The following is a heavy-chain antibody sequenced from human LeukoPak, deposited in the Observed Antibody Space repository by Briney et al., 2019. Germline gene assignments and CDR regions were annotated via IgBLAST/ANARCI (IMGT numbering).Heavy chain of an antibody. CDR1: GFTFSTYG. CDR3: AKDCTTGTTTAIDY. Sequence: GGSLRLSCAASGFTFSTYGMHWVRQAPGKGPEWVAFIRYDGSNKYYAGSVKGRFTISRDTSKNTLYLQMNSLRPEDTAVYYCAKDCTTGTTTAIDYWGQGTLVTVSS. V-gene: IGHV3-30*02. D-gene: IGHD1-1*01. CDR2: IRYDGSNK. J-gene: IGHJ4*02.